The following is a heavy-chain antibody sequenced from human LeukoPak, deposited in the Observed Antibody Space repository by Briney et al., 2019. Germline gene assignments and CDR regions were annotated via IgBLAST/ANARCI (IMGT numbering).Heavy chain of an antibody. CDR3: VRGEEGAESGTGYFDH. J-gene: IGHJ4*02. V-gene: IGHV1-8*01. Sequence: ASVKVSCTASGYTFTSHDIIWVRQATGQGLERMGWMDPKSGKAGYEKKFQGRVTMTRDTSITTAYMELTNLRSEDTAMYYCVRGEEGAESGTGYFDHWAQGTLVTVSS. CDR2: MDPKSGKA. D-gene: IGHD2-15*01. CDR1: GYTFTSHD.